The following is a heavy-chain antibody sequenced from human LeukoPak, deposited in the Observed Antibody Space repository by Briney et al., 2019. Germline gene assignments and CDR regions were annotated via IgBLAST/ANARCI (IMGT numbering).Heavy chain of an antibody. J-gene: IGHJ3*02. V-gene: IGHV1-2*04. CDR2: INPNSGGT. D-gene: IGHD1-26*01. CDR1: GYTFTGYY. CDR3: AREREDSGSYHDAFDI. Sequence: GASVKVSCKASGYTFTGYYMHWVRQAPGQGLEWMGWINPNSGGTNYAQKFQGWVTMTRDTSISTAYMELSRLRSDDTAVYYCAREREDSGSYHDAFDIWGQGTMVTVSS.